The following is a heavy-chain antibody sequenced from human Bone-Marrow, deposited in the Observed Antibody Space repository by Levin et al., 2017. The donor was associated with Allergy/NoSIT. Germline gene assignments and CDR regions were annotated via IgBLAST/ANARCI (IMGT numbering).Heavy chain of an antibody. CDR3: ARPTGRYYDSSGTYRDSYYFDY. D-gene: IGHD3-22*01. CDR1: GGSFSGYY. CDR2: INHSGST. V-gene: IGHV4-34*01. Sequence: PSETLSLTCAVYGGSFSGYYWSWIRQPPGKGLEWIGEINHSGSTNYNPSLKSRVTISVDTSKNQFSLKLSSVTAADTAVYYCARPTGRYYDSSGTYRDSYYFDYWAQGTLVTVSS. J-gene: IGHJ4*02.